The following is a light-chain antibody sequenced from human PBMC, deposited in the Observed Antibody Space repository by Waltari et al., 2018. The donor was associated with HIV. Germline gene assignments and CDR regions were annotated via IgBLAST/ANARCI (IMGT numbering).Light chain of an antibody. Sequence: QPVLTQPPSASGTPGQRVIISCSGSSSNIGRHAVRWYHHLPGATPTLLIFGNNQRSSGVPDRFSGSKSATSASLAISGLRSVDEADYSCAAWDDSLDGPVFGGGTKLTVL. J-gene: IGLJ2*01. CDR3: AAWDDSLDGPV. CDR2: GNN. CDR1: SSNIGRHA. V-gene: IGLV1-44*01.